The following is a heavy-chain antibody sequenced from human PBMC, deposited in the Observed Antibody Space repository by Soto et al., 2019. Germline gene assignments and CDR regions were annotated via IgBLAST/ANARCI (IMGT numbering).Heavy chain of an antibody. J-gene: IGHJ4*02. D-gene: IGHD1-7*01. CDR1: GGSISSGNYY. CDR2: ISYSGST. Sequence: PSETLSLTCTVSGGSISSGNYYWSWIRQPPGKGLEWIGFISYSGSTYYNASLKSRVTISVDTSKNQFSLNLNSVTAADTAVYYCATMGTSATAPYYFEYWCQGPLVTVSS. CDR3: ATMGTSATAPYYFEY. V-gene: IGHV4-30-4*01.